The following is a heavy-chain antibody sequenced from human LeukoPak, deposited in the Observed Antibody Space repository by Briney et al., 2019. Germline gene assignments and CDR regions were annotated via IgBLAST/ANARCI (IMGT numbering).Heavy chain of an antibody. Sequence: PSETLSLTCTVSGGSISSYYWSWIRQPPGKGLEWIGYIYYSGSTNYNPSLKSRVTISVDTSKNQFSLKLSSVTAADTAVYYCASQDGLLRSDYWGQGTLVTVSS. CDR2: IYYSGST. CDR1: GGSISSYY. CDR3: ASQDGLLRSDY. V-gene: IGHV4-59*01. D-gene: IGHD5-12*01. J-gene: IGHJ4*02.